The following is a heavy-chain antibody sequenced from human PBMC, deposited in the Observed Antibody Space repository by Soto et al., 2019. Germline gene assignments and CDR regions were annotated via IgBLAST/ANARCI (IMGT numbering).Heavy chain of an antibody. CDR1: GGTFSSYA. J-gene: IGHJ6*02. CDR3: ARCRITGPYPYYYGMDV. Sequence: QVQLVQSGAEVKKPGSSVKVSCKASGGTFSSYAISWVRQAPGQGLEWMGGNIPIFGTANYAQKFQGRVTITADESTSTAYMELSSLRSEDTAVYYCARCRITGPYPYYYGMDVWGQGTTVTVSS. D-gene: IGHD1-20*01. CDR2: NIPIFGTA. V-gene: IGHV1-69*12.